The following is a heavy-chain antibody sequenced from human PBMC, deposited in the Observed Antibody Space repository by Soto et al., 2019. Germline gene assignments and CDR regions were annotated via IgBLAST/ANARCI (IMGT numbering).Heavy chain of an antibody. CDR2: IIPIFGTA. CDR3: ARVSRIAAAGTTSTGFYYYGMDV. D-gene: IGHD6-13*01. Sequence: SVKVSCKASGVTFSSYAISWVRQAPGQGLEWMGGIIPIFGTANYAQKFQGRVTITADKSTSTAYMELSSLRSEDTAVYYCARVSRIAAAGTTSTGFYYYGMDVWGQGTTVTVSS. J-gene: IGHJ6*02. V-gene: IGHV1-69*06. CDR1: GVTFSSYA.